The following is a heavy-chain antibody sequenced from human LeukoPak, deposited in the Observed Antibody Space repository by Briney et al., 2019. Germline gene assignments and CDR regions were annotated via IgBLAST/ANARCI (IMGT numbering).Heavy chain of an antibody. J-gene: IGHJ4*02. D-gene: IGHD6-13*01. CDR2: IYYSGST. CDR3: ARDLGAAAGIDY. Sequence: PSETLSLTCTVSGGSISSSSYYWGWNRQPPGKGLEWIGAIYYSGSTNYNPSLKSRVTISVDTSKNQFSLKLSSVTAADTAVYYCARDLGAAAGIDYWGQGTLVTVSS. V-gene: IGHV4-39*07. CDR1: GGSISSSSYY.